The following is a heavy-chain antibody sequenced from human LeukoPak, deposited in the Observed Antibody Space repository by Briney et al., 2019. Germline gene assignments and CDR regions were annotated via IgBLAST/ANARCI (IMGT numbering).Heavy chain of an antibody. J-gene: IGHJ4*02. D-gene: IGHD2-15*01. CDR1: GGTFISYT. CDR2: IIPILGIA. V-gene: IGHV1-69*02. Sequence: SVKXXCKASGGTFISYTISWVRQAPGQGLEWMGRIIPILGIANYAQKFQGRVTITADKYTSTAYMELSSLRSEDTAVYYCARSCSGGSCYESDFDYWGQGTLVTVSS. CDR3: ARSCSGGSCYESDFDY.